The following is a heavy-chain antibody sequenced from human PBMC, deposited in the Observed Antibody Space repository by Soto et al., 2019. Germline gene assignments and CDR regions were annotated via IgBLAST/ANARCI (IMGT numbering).Heavy chain of an antibody. V-gene: IGHV1-69*01. CDR1: GGTFSSYA. CDR3: ARDNEYYYDSSGSSTYYGMDV. Sequence: QVQLVQSGAEVKKPGSSVKVSCKASGGTFSSYAISWVRQAPGQGLEWMGGIIPIFGTANYAQKFQGRVTITADESTRTAYMELSSLRSEDTAVYYCARDNEYYYDSSGSSTYYGMDVWGQGTTVTVSS. D-gene: IGHD3-22*01. CDR2: IIPIFGTA. J-gene: IGHJ6*02.